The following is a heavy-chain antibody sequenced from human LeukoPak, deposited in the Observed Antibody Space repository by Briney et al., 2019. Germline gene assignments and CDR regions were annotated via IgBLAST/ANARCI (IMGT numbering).Heavy chain of an antibody. D-gene: IGHD6-19*01. V-gene: IGHV4-34*01. CDR1: GVPFSNYY. J-gene: IGHJ4*02. CDR2: INHSGYT. Sequence: SETLSLTCAVSGVPFSNYYWSWVRQSPRQGLEWIGEINHSGYTNSIPSLKSRVIMSIDTSKNQFSLILTSVTAADAGVYYCTRAVAGHPDWGQGTLVTVSS. CDR3: TRAVAGHPD.